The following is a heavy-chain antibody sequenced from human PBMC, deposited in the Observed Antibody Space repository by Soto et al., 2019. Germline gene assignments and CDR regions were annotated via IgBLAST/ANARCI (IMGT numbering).Heavy chain of an antibody. V-gene: IGHV1-46*01. CDR3: ARDNLPAAMFDY. CDR1: GYTFTIYY. Sequence: GASVKVSCKASGYTFTIYYMHWVRQAPGQGLEWMGIINPSGGSTSYAQKFQGRVTMTRDTSTSTVYMELSSLRSEDTAVYYCARDNLPAAMFDYWGQGTLVTVSS. J-gene: IGHJ4*02. CDR2: INPSGGST. D-gene: IGHD2-2*01.